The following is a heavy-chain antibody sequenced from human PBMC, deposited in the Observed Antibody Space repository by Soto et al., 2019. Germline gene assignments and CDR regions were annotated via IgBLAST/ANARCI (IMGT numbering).Heavy chain of an antibody. V-gene: IGHV4-59*08. Sequence: PSETLSLTCTVSGGSISSYYWSWIRQPPGKGLEWIGCIYYIGSTNYNPSLRSRITISVDTSKNQFSLKLRSVTAADTAVFYCAGLYPYESSGYHLNYWGQGALVTVSS. CDR3: AGLYPYESSGYHLNY. D-gene: IGHD3-22*01. CDR1: GGSISSYY. J-gene: IGHJ4*02. CDR2: IYYIGST.